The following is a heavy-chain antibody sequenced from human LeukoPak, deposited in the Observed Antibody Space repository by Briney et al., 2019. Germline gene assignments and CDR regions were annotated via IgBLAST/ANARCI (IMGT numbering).Heavy chain of an antibody. D-gene: IGHD6-13*01. Sequence: KASETLSLTCAVSGGSISSSNWWSWVRQPPGQGLAWIGEINHSGSTNYNPSLKSRVTISIDTSKNQFSLKLSSVTAADTAVYYCAREANIAAAIVWFDPWGQGTLVTVSS. CDR1: GGSISSSNW. V-gene: IGHV4-4*02. J-gene: IGHJ5*02. CDR3: AREANIAAAIVWFDP. CDR2: INHSGST.